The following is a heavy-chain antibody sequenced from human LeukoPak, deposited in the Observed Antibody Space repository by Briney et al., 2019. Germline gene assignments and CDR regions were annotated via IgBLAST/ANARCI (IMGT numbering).Heavy chain of an antibody. Sequence: ASVKVSCKASGYTFTSYAMHWVRQAPGQGVEWMGWINPNSGGTNYAQKFQGRVTMTRDTSISTAYMELSSLRSEDTAVYYCAREVGPGYYYMDVWGKGTTVTVSS. CDR3: AREVGPGYYYMDV. D-gene: IGHD2-2*01. CDR2: INPNSGGT. V-gene: IGHV1-2*02. J-gene: IGHJ6*03. CDR1: GYTFTSYA.